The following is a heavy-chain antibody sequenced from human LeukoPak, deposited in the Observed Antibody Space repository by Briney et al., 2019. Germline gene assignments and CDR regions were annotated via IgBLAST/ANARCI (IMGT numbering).Heavy chain of an antibody. D-gene: IGHD3-9*01. V-gene: IGHV4-59*01. Sequence: SETLSLTCTVSGGSISSYYWSWIRQPPGKGLEWIGYIYYSGSTNYNPSLKSRVTISVDTSKNQFSLKLSSVTAADTAVYYCARGSEAISPLGYWGQGTLVTVSS. J-gene: IGHJ4*02. CDR2: IYYSGST. CDR1: GGSISSYY. CDR3: ARGSEAISPLGY.